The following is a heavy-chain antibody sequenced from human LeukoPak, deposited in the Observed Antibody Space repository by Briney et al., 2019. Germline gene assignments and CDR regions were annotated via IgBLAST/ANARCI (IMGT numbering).Heavy chain of an antibody. V-gene: IGHV3-66*01. CDR1: GFTVSSNY. J-gene: IGHJ3*02. D-gene: IGHD3-3*01. Sequence: GGSLRLSYAASGFTVSSNYMSWVRQAPGKGLEWVSVIYSGGNTHYADSVRGRFTISRDNSKNTLYLQMNSLRAEDTAVYYCARVLSGYYVALDIWGQGTMVTVSS. CDR3: ARVLSGYYVALDI. CDR2: IYSGGNT.